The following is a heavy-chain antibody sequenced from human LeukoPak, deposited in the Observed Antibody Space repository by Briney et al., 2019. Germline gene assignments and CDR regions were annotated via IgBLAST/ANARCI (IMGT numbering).Heavy chain of an antibody. Sequence: ASVKVSCKASGYTFSNYDINWVRLAAGQGLEWMGWMNPKSSNTGYEQKFQGRVTMTRDTSTSTAYMELSSLRSEDTAVYYCTTEPPSGWYGDVEYWGQGTLVTVSS. V-gene: IGHV1-8*01. D-gene: IGHD6-19*01. CDR1: GYTFSNYD. CDR3: TTEPPSGWYGDVEY. J-gene: IGHJ4*02. CDR2: MNPKSSNT.